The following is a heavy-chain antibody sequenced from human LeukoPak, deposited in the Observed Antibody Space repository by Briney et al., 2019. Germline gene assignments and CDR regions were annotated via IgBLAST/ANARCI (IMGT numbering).Heavy chain of an antibody. J-gene: IGHJ3*02. CDR2: IIPILGIA. D-gene: IGHD3-22*01. V-gene: IGHV1-69*04. CDR3: ARDQYYYDSSGPTFNAFDI. Sequence: SVKVSCKASGGTFSSYAISWVRQAPGQGLEWMGRIIPILGIANYAQKFQGRVTITADKSTSTAYMELSSLRSEDTAVYYCARDQYYYDSSGPTFNAFDIWGQGTMVTVSS. CDR1: GGTFSSYA.